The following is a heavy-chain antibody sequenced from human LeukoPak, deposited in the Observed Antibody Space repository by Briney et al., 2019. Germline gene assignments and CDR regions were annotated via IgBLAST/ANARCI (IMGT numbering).Heavy chain of an antibody. D-gene: IGHD6-13*01. CDR3: AKDRGRIVAAALEDY. J-gene: IGHJ4*02. CDR1: GFTFSSYA. Sequence: GGSLRLSCAASGFTFSSYAMSWVRQAPGKGLEWVSAISGSGGGTYYADSVKGRFTISRDNSKNTLYLQMNSLRAEDTAVYYCAKDRGRIVAAALEDYWGQGTLVTVSS. V-gene: IGHV3-23*01. CDR2: ISGSGGGT.